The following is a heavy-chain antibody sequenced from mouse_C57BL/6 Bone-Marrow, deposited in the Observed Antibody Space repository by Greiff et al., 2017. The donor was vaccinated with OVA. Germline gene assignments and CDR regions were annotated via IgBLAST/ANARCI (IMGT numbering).Heavy chain of an antibody. Sequence: QVQLQQPGTELVKPGASVKLSCKASGYTFTSYWMHWVKQRPGQGLEWIGNINPSNGGTNYNEKFKSKATLTVDKSSSTAYMQLSSLTSEDYAVYYCAREGYYGSSPYWYCEVWGTGTTVTVSS. CDR1: GYTFTSYW. V-gene: IGHV1-53*01. CDR2: INPSNGGT. J-gene: IGHJ1*03. D-gene: IGHD1-1*01. CDR3: AREGYYGSSPYWYCEV.